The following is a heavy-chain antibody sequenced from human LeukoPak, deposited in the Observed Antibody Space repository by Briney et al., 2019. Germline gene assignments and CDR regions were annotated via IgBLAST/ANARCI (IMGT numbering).Heavy chain of an antibody. Sequence: GGSLRLSCAASGFTFSSYAMHWVRQAPGKGLEYVSAISSNGGSTYYANSVKGRFTISRDNSKNTLYLQMNSLRAEDTAVYYCAKDPSELLWFGELLSNFDYWGQGTLVTVSS. J-gene: IGHJ4*02. CDR3: AKDPSELLWFGELLSNFDY. CDR2: ISSNGGST. CDR1: GFTFSSYA. D-gene: IGHD3-10*01. V-gene: IGHV3-64*01.